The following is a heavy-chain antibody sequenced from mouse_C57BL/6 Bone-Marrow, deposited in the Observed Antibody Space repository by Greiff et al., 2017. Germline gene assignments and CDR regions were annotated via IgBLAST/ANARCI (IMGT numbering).Heavy chain of an antibody. J-gene: IGHJ2*01. CDR3: ATYYSNRFDY. D-gene: IGHD2-5*01. CDR2: ISYDGSN. CDR1: GYSITSGYY. Sequence: EVQLQESGPGLVKPSQSLSLTCSVTGYSITSGYYWNWIRQFPGNKLEWMGYISYDGSNNYNPSLKNRISITRDTSKNQFFLKLNSVTTEDTATYYCATYYSNRFDYWGQGTTLTVSS. V-gene: IGHV3-6*01.